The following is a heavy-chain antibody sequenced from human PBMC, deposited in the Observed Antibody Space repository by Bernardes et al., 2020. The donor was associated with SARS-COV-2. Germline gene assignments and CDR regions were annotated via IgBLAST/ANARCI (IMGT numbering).Heavy chain of an antibody. J-gene: IGHJ4*02. CDR1: GFTFSSYS. D-gene: IGHD2-2*01. Sequence: GGSLRLSCAASGFTFSSYSMNWVRQAPGKGLEWVSYISSSSSTIYYADSAKGRFTISRDNAKNSLYLQMNSLRAEDTAVYYCARPYQLYFDYWRQGTLVTVSS. CDR2: ISSSSSTI. CDR3: ARPYQLYFDY. V-gene: IGHV3-48*04.